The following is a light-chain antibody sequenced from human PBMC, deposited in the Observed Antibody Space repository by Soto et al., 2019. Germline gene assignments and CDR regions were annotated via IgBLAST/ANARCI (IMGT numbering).Light chain of an antibody. CDR3: SSYASRPVV. V-gene: IGLV2-14*03. Sequence: QSALTQPASVSGPTGQSITVSCTGTSSDVGAYDYVSWYQQHPGKAPKLLIYDVIHRPSGVSHRFSGSKSGNTASLTISGRQAEDEADYFCSSYASRPVVFGGGTKLTVL. CDR2: DVI. J-gene: IGLJ2*01. CDR1: SSDVGAYDY.